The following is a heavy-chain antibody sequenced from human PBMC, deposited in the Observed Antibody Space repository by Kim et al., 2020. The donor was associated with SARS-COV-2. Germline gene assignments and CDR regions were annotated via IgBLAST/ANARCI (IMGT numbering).Heavy chain of an antibody. J-gene: IGHJ4*02. Sequence: ASVKVSCKASGYTFTSYGISWVRQAPGQGLEWMGWISAYNGNTNYAQKLQGRVTMTTDTSTSTAYMELRSLRSDDTAVYYCAREGSSWYRGLGYFDYWGQGTLVTVSS. CDR2: ISAYNGNT. D-gene: IGHD6-13*01. CDR3: AREGSSWYRGLGYFDY. V-gene: IGHV1-18*01. CDR1: GYTFTSYG.